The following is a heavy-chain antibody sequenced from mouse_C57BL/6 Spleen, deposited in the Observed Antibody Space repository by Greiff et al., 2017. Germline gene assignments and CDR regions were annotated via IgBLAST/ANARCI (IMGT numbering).Heavy chain of an antibody. V-gene: IGHV5-17*01. D-gene: IGHD1-1*01. CDR1: GFTFSDYG. CDR2: ISSGSSTI. Sequence: VQLKESGGGLVKPGGSLKLSCAASGFTFSDYGMHWVRQAPEKGLEWVAYISSGSSTIYYADTVKGRFTISRDNAKNTLFLQMTSLRSEDTAMYYCASQGYYGSSYFDYWGQGTTLTVSS. CDR3: ASQGYYGSSYFDY. J-gene: IGHJ2*01.